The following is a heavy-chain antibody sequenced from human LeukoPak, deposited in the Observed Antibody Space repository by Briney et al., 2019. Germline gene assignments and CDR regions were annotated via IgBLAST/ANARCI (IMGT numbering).Heavy chain of an antibody. J-gene: IGHJ4*02. CDR2: IYPGDSDT. CDR3: ARSSVQHSTVTFEY. D-gene: IGHD4-17*01. Sequence: GESLKISCKGSGYSFNSYWIGWVRQMPGKGLEWMGIIYPGDSDTRYSPSFQGQVTISADKSISTAYLQWSSLKASDTAMYYCARSSVQHSTVTFEYWGLGTLDTVSS. CDR1: GYSFNSYW. V-gene: IGHV5-51*01.